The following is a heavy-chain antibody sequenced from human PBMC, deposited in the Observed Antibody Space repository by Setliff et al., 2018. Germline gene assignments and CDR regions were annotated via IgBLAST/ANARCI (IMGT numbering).Heavy chain of an antibody. V-gene: IGHV4-30-4*08. CDR1: GDSISSGDYF. J-gene: IGHJ3*01. Sequence: LSLTCTVSGDSISSGDYFWSWIRQPPGKGLEWIAYIYHSGSAYYNPSPKSRVTMSVDTSKNQLSLHLTSVTAADTAVYYCAREVGTSTSSDAFDVWGQGMMVTVSS. CDR3: AREVGTSTSSDAFDV. D-gene: IGHD1-26*01. CDR2: IYHSGSA.